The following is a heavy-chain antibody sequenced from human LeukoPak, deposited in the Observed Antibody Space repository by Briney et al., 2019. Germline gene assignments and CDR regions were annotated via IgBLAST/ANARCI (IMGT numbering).Heavy chain of an antibody. CDR3: ARVGSGYSTFYFDY. J-gene: IGHJ4*02. CDR1: GGSISSYY. V-gene: IGHV4-4*07. Sequence: SETLSLTCTVSGGSISSYYWSWIRQPAGKGLEWIGRIYTSGSTNYNPSLKSRVTMSVDTSKNQFSLKMNSVTAADTALYYCARVGSGYSTFYFDYWSQGLLVTVSS. CDR2: IYTSGST. D-gene: IGHD3-3*01.